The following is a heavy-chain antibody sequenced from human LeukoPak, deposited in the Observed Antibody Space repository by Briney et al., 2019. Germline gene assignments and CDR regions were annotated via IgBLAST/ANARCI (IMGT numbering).Heavy chain of an antibody. CDR1: GYIFTNYW. J-gene: IGHJ4*02. CDR3: ARHGSIGAHTNYFDY. CDR2: IYPSDSDT. D-gene: IGHD6-6*01. V-gene: IGHV5-51*01. Sequence: GESLKISCKGSGYIFTNYWIGWVRQMPGKGLECMGIIYPSDSDTRYSPSFQGQVTISVDKSTNTAYLQWSSLKASDTAMCYCARHGSIGAHTNYFDYWGQGTLVTVSS.